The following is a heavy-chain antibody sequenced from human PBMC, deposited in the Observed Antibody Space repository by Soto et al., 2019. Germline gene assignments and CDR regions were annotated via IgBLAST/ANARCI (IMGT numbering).Heavy chain of an antibody. J-gene: IGHJ4*02. CDR1: GGSFSGYY. D-gene: IGHD3-9*01. Sequence: SETLSLTCAVYGGSFSGYYWSWIRQPPGKGLEWIGEINHSGSTNYNPSLKSRVTISVDTSKNQFSLKLSSVTAADTAVYYCARGNRRGPRNYDILTGYGNKGRVYFDYWGQGTLVTVSS. V-gene: IGHV4-34*01. CDR2: INHSGST. CDR3: ARGNRRGPRNYDILTGYGNKGRVYFDY.